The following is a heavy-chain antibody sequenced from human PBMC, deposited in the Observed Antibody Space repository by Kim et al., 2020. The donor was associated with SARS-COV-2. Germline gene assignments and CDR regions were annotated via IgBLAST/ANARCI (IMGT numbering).Heavy chain of an antibody. D-gene: IGHD6-19*01. J-gene: IGHJ4*02. CDR2: IDPSDSYT. V-gene: IGHV5-10-1*01. CDR1: GYSFTSYW. Sequence: GESLKISCKGSGYSFTSYWISWVRQMPGKGLEWMGRIDPSDSYTNYSPSFQGHVTISADKSISTAYLQWSSLKASDTAMYYCVGRVAGVIDYWGQGTLVTVSS. CDR3: VGRVAGVIDY.